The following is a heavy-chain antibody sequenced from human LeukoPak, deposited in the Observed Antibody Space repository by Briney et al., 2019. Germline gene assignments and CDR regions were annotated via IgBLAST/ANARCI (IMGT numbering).Heavy chain of an antibody. CDR2: ISGSGGST. V-gene: IGHV3-23*01. Sequence: VGSLRLSCAACGVSFSSYLMSWVRQTPGKGLEWVSAISGSGGSTYYEDSVKGLFTISRDNSKNTLYLQMNSLRAEDTAVYYCAKDMDARGYDTGHLDYWGQGTLVTVSS. CDR1: GVSFSSYL. CDR3: AKDMDARGYDTGHLDY. D-gene: IGHD5-12*01. J-gene: IGHJ4*02.